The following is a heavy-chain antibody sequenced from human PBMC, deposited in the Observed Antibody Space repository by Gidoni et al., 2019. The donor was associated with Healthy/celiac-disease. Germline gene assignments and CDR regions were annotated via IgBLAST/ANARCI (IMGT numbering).Heavy chain of an antibody. CDR2: IYTSGST. CDR1: GGSISSYY. CDR3: ARDYDYGDDYYYGMDV. V-gene: IGHV4-4*07. D-gene: IGHD4-17*01. J-gene: IGHJ6*02. Sequence: QVQLQESGPGLVKPSETLSLTCTVSGGSISSYYWSWIRQPAGKGLEWIGRIYTSGSTNYNPSLKSRVTMSVDTSKNQFSLKLSSVTAADTAVYYCARDYDYGDDYYYGMDVWGQGTTVTVSS.